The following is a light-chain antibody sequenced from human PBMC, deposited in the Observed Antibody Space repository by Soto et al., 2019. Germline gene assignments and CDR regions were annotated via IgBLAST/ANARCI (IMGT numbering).Light chain of an antibody. CDR3: HQFGYSPRT. J-gene: IGKJ1*01. CDR2: ATS. CDR1: QTVNSDY. Sequence: EIVLTQSPGTLSLSPGETATLSCGASQTVNSDYLAWFQQRPGQAPRLLIFATSRRATDIPDRFSGSGSGTDFTLAIRRLEPEDFAVYYCHQFGYSPRTFGQGTKVDIK. V-gene: IGKV3-20*01.